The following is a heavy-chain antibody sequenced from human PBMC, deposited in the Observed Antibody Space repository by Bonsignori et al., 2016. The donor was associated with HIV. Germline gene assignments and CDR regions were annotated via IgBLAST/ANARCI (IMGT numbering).Heavy chain of an antibody. Sequence: EVQLLESGGGLVQPGGSLRLSCAASGFTFDIYAMNWVXRAPGKGLEWVSVISGSGGMTHYADSVKGRFTISRDNSNGMLYLQMDSLRAEDSAVYYCAKDQTRERITVFEDAMDVWG. CDR2: ISGSGGMT. V-gene: IGHV3-23*01. D-gene: IGHD3-3*01. CDR3: AKDQTRERITVFEDAMDV. J-gene: IGHJ6*01. CDR1: GFTFDIYA.